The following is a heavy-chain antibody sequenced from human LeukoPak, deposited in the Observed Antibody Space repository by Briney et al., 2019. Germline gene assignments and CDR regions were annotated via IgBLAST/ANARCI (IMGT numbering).Heavy chain of an antibody. CDR2: INPKSGGT. D-gene: IGHD2-2*01. Sequence: ASVNVSCKASGYTFTDFDIHWLRQAPGQGPEWMGWINPKSGGTNYAQKFQGRVTMTRDTSISTVYIELRRLRSDDTAMFFCVRGGSLIVVPPVFLSPSWGQGTLVTVSS. CDR3: VRGGSLIVVPPVFLSPS. J-gene: IGHJ4*02. V-gene: IGHV1-2*02. CDR1: GYTFTDFD.